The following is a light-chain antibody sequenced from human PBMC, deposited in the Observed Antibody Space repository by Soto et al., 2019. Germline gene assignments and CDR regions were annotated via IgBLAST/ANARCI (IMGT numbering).Light chain of an antibody. Sequence: EIVMTQSPATLSVSPGERATLSCRASQSVSSSLAWFQQNPGQAPRLLIYDASTRDTGIPARFSGIWSRTEFTLPLSRLQSEDFEVYYCQQYNMWTGTFGPGTKVDIK. CDR2: DAS. CDR3: QQYNMWTGT. CDR1: QSVSSS. V-gene: IGKV3-15*01. J-gene: IGKJ3*01.